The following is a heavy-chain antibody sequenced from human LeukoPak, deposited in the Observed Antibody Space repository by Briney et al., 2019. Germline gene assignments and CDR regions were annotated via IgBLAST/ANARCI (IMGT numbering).Heavy chain of an antibody. D-gene: IGHD1-26*01. CDR3: AREYSGSYILDY. CDR1: GGSISSSSYY. J-gene: IGHJ4*02. Sequence: SETLSLTCTVSGGSISSSSYYWGWIRQPSGKGLEWIGSIYYSGSTYYNPSLKSRVTISVDTSKNQFSLKLSSVTAADTAVYYCAREYSGSYILDYWGQGTLVTVSS. V-gene: IGHV4-39*07. CDR2: IYYSGST.